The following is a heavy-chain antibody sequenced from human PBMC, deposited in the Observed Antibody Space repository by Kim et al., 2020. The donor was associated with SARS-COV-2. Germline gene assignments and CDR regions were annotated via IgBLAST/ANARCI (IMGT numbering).Heavy chain of an antibody. CDR3: ARKGLYLRDSSSWFRYY. CDR1: GITFSSYE. Sequence: GGSLRPSCAASGITFSSYEMNWVRQAPGKGLEWVSYISSSGTNIYYADSVKGRFTISRDNAKNSLYLQMNSLRAEDTAVYYCARKGLYLRDSSSWFRYY. D-gene: IGHD6-13*01. V-gene: IGHV3-48*03. J-gene: IGHJ6*01. CDR2: ISSSGTNI.